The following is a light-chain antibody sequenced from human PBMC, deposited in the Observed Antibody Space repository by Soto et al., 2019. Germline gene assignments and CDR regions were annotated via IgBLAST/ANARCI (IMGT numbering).Light chain of an antibody. V-gene: IGKV3-15*01. Sequence: EIVMTQSPATLSVSPGERATLSCRASQNVGNNLVWYQQKPGQAPRLLIYGASTRATGVPTRFSGSRSGAEFTLTINSLQSEDFAVYYCQQYGDSPWTFGQGTKVDI. CDR3: QQYGDSPWT. CDR2: GAS. J-gene: IGKJ1*01. CDR1: QNVGNN.